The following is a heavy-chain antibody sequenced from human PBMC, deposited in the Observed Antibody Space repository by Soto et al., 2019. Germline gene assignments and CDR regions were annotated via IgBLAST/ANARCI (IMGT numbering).Heavy chain of an antibody. D-gene: IGHD7-27*01. CDR2: ISTSSAYI. J-gene: IGHJ3*02. Sequence: EVQLVESGGGLVKPGGSLRLSCAASGFPFSSYSMNWVRQAPGQGLEWVSSISTSSAYIYYSDSVRGRFTISRDNAKNSLYLQMSSLRAEDTAVYYCARDPESYWGSAPDAFDIWGQGTMVTVSS. V-gene: IGHV3-21*01. CDR1: GFPFSSYS. CDR3: ARDPESYWGSAPDAFDI.